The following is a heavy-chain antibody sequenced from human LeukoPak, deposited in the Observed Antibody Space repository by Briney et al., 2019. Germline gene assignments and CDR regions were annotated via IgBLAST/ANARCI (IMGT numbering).Heavy chain of an antibody. CDR2: IYYSGST. V-gene: IGHV4-59*01. Sequence: SETLSLTCTVSGGSISSYYWSWIRQPPGKGLEWIGYIYYSGSTNYNPSPKSRVTISVDTSKNQFSLKLSSVTAADTAVYYCARDLRSGYAKDYGMDVWGQGTTVTVSS. J-gene: IGHJ6*02. CDR3: ARDLRSGYAKDYGMDV. CDR1: GGSISSYY. D-gene: IGHD3-3*01.